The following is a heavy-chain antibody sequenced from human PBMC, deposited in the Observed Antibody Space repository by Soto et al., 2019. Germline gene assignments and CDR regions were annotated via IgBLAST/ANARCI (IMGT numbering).Heavy chain of an antibody. CDR1: GYTFTSYA. CDR2: VNAGNGNT. Sequence: ASVKVSCKASGYTFTSYAIHWVRQAPGQRLEWMGWVNAGNGNTKYSQKLQGRVTITRDTSASTAYMELSSLRSEDTAVYYCARDVGYNWNLIDYWGQGTLLTVSS. J-gene: IGHJ4*02. V-gene: IGHV1-3*01. CDR3: ARDVGYNWNLIDY. D-gene: IGHD1-20*01.